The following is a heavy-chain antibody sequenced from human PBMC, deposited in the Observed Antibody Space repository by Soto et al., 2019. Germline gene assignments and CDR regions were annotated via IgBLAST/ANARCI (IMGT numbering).Heavy chain of an antibody. V-gene: IGHV3-23*01. D-gene: IGHD6-19*01. CDR3: AKDSVIAVVGTCDY. J-gene: IGHJ4*02. CDR1: GFTFSSYA. CDR2: ISGSGGST. Sequence: EVQLLESGGGLLQPGGSLRLSCAASGFTFSSYAMSWVLQAPGKGLECVSAISGSGGSTYYAYSVKGRFTISRDNSKNTLYLQMNSWGAEDTAVYYCAKDSVIAVVGTCDYWCQGTLVSVSS.